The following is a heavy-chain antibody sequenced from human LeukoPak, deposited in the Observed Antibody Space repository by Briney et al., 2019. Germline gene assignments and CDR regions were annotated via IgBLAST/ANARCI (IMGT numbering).Heavy chain of an antibody. Sequence: GGSLRLSCAASGFTFSSYAMHWVRQAPGKGLEYVSAISSNGGSTYYANSVKGRFTISRDNAKNSLYLQMNSLRAEDTAVYYCARDPLTGDGYYFDYWGQGTLVTVSS. J-gene: IGHJ4*02. CDR3: ARDPLTGDGYYFDY. CDR2: ISSNGGST. V-gene: IGHV3-64*01. CDR1: GFTFSSYA. D-gene: IGHD7-27*01.